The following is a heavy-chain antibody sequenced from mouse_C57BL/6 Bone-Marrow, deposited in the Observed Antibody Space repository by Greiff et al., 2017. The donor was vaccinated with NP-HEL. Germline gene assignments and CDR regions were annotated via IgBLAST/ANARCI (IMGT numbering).Heavy chain of an antibody. CDR2: IDPSDSYT. CDR1: GYTFTSYW. V-gene: IGHV1-50*01. Sequence: VQLQQPGAELVKPGASGYTFTSYWMQWVKQRPGQGLEWIGEIDPSDSYTNYNQKFKGKATLTVDTSSSTAYMQLSSLTSEDSAVYYCAWGSSIAYWGQGTLVTVSA. CDR3: AWGSSIAY. J-gene: IGHJ3*01. D-gene: IGHD1-1*01.